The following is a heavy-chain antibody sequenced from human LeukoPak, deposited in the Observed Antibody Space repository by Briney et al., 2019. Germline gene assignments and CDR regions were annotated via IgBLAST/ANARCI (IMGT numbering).Heavy chain of an antibody. J-gene: IGHJ4*02. CDR3: ARDSGSYHFDY. Sequence: SETLSLTCAVSGGSISSGGYSWSWIRQPPGKGLEWIGYIYHSGSTYYNPSLKSRVTISVDRSKNQFSLKLSSVTAADTAVYYCARDSGSYHFDYWGQGTLVTVSS. CDR1: GGSISSGGYS. D-gene: IGHD1-26*01. V-gene: IGHV4-30-2*01. CDR2: IYHSGST.